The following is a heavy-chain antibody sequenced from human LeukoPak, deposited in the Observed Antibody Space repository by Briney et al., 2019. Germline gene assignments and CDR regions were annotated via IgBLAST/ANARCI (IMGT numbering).Heavy chain of an antibody. D-gene: IGHD3-16*01. CDR3: ARGGVGSPIDY. V-gene: IGHV4-59*08. CDR2: IYYSGST. Sequence: PSETLSLTCTVSGGSISSYYWSWIRQPPGKGLEWIGYIYYSGSTNYNPSLKSRVTISVDTSKNQFSLKLSSVTAADTAVYYCARGGVGSPIDYWGQGTLVTVSS. CDR1: GGSISSYY. J-gene: IGHJ4*02.